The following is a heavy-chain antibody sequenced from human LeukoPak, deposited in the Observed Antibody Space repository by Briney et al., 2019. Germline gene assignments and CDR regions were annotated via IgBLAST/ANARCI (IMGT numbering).Heavy chain of an antibody. CDR1: GFTFSSYG. CDR2: IWYDGSNK. J-gene: IGHJ4*02. CDR3: ARDQGDYDILTGYLDFDY. D-gene: IGHD3-9*01. V-gene: IGHV3-33*01. Sequence: GGSLRLSCAASGFTFSSYGMHWVRQAPGKGLGWVAVIWYDGSNKYYADSVKGRFTISRDNSKNTLYLQMNSLRAEDTAVYYCARDQGDYDILTGYLDFDYWGQGTLVTVSS.